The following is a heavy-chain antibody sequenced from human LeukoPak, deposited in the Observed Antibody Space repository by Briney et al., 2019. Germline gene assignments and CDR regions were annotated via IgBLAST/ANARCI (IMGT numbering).Heavy chain of an antibody. CDR1: SDSISSSNYY. D-gene: IGHD2/OR15-2a*01. CDR2: IYYSGST. J-gene: IGHJ4*02. CDR3: ARPTSKLGSFDY. V-gene: IGHV4-39*01. Sequence: SETLSLTCTVSSDSISSSNYYWGWIRQPPGKGLEWIGTIYYSGSTYYNPSLKSRITISVDTSKNQFSLKLSSVTAADTAVYYCARPTSKLGSFDYWGQGTLVTVSS.